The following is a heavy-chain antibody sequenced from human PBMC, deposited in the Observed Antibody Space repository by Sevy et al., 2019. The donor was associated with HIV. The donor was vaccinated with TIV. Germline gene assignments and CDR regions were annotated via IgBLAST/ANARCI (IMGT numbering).Heavy chain of an antibody. CDR3: STGGSLFQH. D-gene: IGHD3-16*01. CDR2: IKSRTDGGTT. Sequence: GGSLRLSCAASGFTFSNAWMSWVRQAPGKGLELVGHIKSRTDGGTTDYAAPVKGRFTISRDESKNTLYLQMDNLKTEDTALYYCSTGGSLFQHWGQGTLVTVSS. V-gene: IGHV3-15*01. CDR1: GFTFSNAW. J-gene: IGHJ1*01.